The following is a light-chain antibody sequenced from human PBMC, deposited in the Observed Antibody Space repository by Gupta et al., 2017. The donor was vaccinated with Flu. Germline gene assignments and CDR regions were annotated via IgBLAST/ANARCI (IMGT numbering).Light chain of an antibody. J-gene: IGKJ1*01. V-gene: IGKV3-15*01. Sequence: EIVMTQSPATLSVSPGDRATVSCRASRSFSNDLAWYQQKPGQAPRLLIYGASFRDTGIPARFSGSGSGKEFTLTISSRQSDDFATYYCQLYNDWPQFTFGHGTKVEFK. CDR1: RSFSND. CDR3: QLYNDWPQFT. CDR2: GAS.